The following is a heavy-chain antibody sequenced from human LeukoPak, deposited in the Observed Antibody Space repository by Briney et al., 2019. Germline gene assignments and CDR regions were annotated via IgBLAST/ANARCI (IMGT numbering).Heavy chain of an antibody. D-gene: IGHD2-15*01. V-gene: IGHV4-59*01. Sequence: SETLSLTCTVSGASISGYYWSWIRQPPGKGLDYIGYIYYTGNTNYNPSLKSRVTISVDTSKNQFSLRLSAVTAADTAVYYCARGRGGGGTSNNWFDPWGQGTHVIVSS. J-gene: IGHJ5*02. CDR1: GASISGYY. CDR2: IYYTGNT. CDR3: ARGRGGGGTSNNWFDP.